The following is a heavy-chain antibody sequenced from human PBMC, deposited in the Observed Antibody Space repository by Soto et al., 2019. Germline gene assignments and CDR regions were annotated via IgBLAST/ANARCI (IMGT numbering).Heavy chain of an antibody. CDR1: GFTFSSYA. CDR2: ISGSGGST. CDR3: ATSFRYFDN. Sequence: GGSLRLSCAASGFTFSSYAMSWVRQAPGKGLEWVSTISGSGGSTYYADSVKGRFTISRDNSKNTVTLQMNNLTLDDTAVYYCATSFRYFDNWGQGTRVTVSS. J-gene: IGHJ4*02. V-gene: IGHV3-23*01. D-gene: IGHD3-9*01.